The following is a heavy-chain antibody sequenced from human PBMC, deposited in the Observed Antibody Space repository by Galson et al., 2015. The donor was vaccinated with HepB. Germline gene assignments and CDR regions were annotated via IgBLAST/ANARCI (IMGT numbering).Heavy chain of an antibody. CDR3: ARWKYSLWFGELVYYGMDV. D-gene: IGHD3-10*01. CDR1: GGSISSYY. V-gene: IGHV4-59*08. J-gene: IGHJ6*02. CDR2: IYYSGST. Sequence: LSLTCTVSGGSISSYYWSWIRQPPGKGLEWIGYIYYSGSTNYNPSLKSRVTISVDTSKNQFSLKLSSVTAADTAVYYCARWKYSLWFGELVYYGMDVWGQGTTVTVSS.